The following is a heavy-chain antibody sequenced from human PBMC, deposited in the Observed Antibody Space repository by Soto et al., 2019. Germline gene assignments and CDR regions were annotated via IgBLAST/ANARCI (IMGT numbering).Heavy chain of an antibody. Sequence: EVQLVESGGGLVKPGGSLRLSCAASGFTFSSYSMNWVRQAPGKGLEWVSSISSSSSYIYYADSVKGRFTISRDNAKNSLYLQMNSLRAEDTAVYYCASIVATQFVDYWGQGTLVTVSS. CDR1: GFTFSSYS. J-gene: IGHJ4*02. CDR2: ISSSSSYI. V-gene: IGHV3-21*01. D-gene: IGHD5-12*01. CDR3: ASIVATQFVDY.